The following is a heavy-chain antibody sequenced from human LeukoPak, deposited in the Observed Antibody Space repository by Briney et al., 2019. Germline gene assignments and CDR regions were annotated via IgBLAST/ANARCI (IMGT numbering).Heavy chain of an antibody. D-gene: IGHD2-2*01. V-gene: IGHV1-18*01. CDR3: AMIPYCTTATCYYFDY. CDR1: GYTFTTYG. Sequence: ASVKVSCKTSGYTFTTYGISWVRQAPGQGLEWMGWISAYSGNTNYAQKVQGRDTMTTDTSTSTAYMELRSLRSDDTAVYYCAMIPYCTTATCYYFDYWGQGTLVTVSS. CDR2: ISAYSGNT. J-gene: IGHJ4*02.